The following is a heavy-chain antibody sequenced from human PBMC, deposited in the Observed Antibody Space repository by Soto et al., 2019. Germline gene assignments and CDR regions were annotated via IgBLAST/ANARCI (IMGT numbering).Heavy chain of an antibody. CDR1: GFTFSSYG. D-gene: IGHD3-16*01. CDR3: AKPVRRELWRNYFDY. V-gene: IGHV3-30*18. Sequence: QVQLVESGGGVVQPGRSLRLSCAASGFTFSSYGMHWVRQAPGKGLEWVAVISYDGSNKYYADSVKGRITISRDNSKNTLYLQMNSLRAEDTAVYYCAKPVRRELWRNYFDYWGQGTLVTVSS. J-gene: IGHJ4*02. CDR2: ISYDGSNK.